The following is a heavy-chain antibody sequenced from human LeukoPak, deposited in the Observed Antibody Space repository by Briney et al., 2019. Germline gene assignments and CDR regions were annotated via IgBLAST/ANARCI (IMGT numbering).Heavy chain of an antibody. J-gene: IGHJ4*02. CDR1: GYTFTSYD. D-gene: IGHD2-2*01. CDR3: ARAGTALYYQTPNDY. Sequence: ASVKVSCKASGYTFTSYDINWVRQATGQGLEWMGWMNPNSGNTGYAQKFQGRVTITRNTSISTAYMELSSLRSEDTAVYYCARAGTALYYQTPNDYWGQGTLVTVSS. CDR2: MNPNSGNT. V-gene: IGHV1-8*03.